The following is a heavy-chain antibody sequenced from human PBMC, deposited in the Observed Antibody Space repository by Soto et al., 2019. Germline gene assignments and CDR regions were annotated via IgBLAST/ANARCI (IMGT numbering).Heavy chain of an antibody. D-gene: IGHD3-22*01. J-gene: IGHJ4*02. CDR2: INSDGTTT. CDR3: ARIGTYYDSSGFLY. V-gene: IGHV3-74*01. Sequence: GGSLRLSCAASGFTFSSYGMHWVRQAPGKGLVWVSRINSDGTTTNYADSVKGRFTISRDNAKNTLYLQMDSLRAEDTAVYYCARIGTYYDSSGFLYWGQGTLVTVSS. CDR1: GFTFSSYG.